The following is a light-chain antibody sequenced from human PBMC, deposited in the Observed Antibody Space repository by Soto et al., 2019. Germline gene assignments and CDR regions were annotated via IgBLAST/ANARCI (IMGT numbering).Light chain of an antibody. CDR3: QQYGSSSWT. CDR2: GAS. Sequence: EIVLTHSPGTLSLYPGEIATLSCRASQSVSSSYLAWYQQKPGQAPRLLIYGASSRATGIPDRFSGSGSGTDFTLTISRLEPEDFAVYYCQQYGSSSWTLGQGTKVDIK. J-gene: IGKJ1*01. CDR1: QSVSSSY. V-gene: IGKV3-20*01.